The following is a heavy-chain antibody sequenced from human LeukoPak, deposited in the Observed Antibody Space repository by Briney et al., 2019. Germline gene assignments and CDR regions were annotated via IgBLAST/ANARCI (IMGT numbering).Heavy chain of an antibody. CDR1: GYTFTSYG. D-gene: IGHD3-10*01. Sequence: ASVKVSCKASGYTFTSYGISWVRQAPGQGLEWMGWISAYNGNTNYAQKLQGRVTMTTDTSTSTAYTELRSLRSDDTAVYYCAKVNYYGSGSYTPNFDYWGQGTLVTVSS. CDR3: AKVNYYGSGSYTPNFDY. CDR2: ISAYNGNT. J-gene: IGHJ4*02. V-gene: IGHV1-18*04.